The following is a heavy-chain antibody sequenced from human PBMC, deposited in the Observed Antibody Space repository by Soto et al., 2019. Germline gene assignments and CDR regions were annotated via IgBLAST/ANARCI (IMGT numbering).Heavy chain of an antibody. CDR1: GYSFTSYS. CDR2: IDPSDSYT. J-gene: IGHJ4*02. Sequence: PGESLKISCKGSGYSFTSYSINWVRQMPGKGLEWMGRIDPSDSYTNYSPSFQGHVTFSADKSINTAYLQWSSLKASDTAIYYCARRIAVDVAGFAYWGQGTLVTVSS. D-gene: IGHD6-19*01. CDR3: ARRIAVDVAGFAY. V-gene: IGHV5-10-1*01.